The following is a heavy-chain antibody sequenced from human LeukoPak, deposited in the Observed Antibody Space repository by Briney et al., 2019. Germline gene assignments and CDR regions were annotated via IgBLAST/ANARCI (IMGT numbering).Heavy chain of an antibody. V-gene: IGHV3-7*01. D-gene: IGHD2-2*02. CDR1: GSTFSRHW. CDR2: IKQDGSER. CDR3: ARGEGYCSSTSCYNGYSQQ. Sequence: GGSLRLSCATSGSTFSRHWMTWVRQAPGKGPEWVANIKQDGSERYYVHSVKGRFTISRDNAKNSLYLQMNSLRAEYTAVYYCARGEGYCSSTSCYNGYSQQWGQGTLVTVSS. J-gene: IGHJ1*01.